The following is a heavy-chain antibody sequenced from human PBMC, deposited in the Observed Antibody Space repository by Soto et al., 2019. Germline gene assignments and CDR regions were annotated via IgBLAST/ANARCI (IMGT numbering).Heavy chain of an antibody. CDR3: ARSYYYGSGSYYKPLYYYYYYMDV. V-gene: IGHV4-31*03. Sequence: PSETLSLTCTVSGGSISSGGYYWSWIRQHPGKGLEWIGYIYYSGSTYYNPSLKSRVTISVDTSKNQFSLKLSSVTAADTAVYYCARSYYYGSGSYYKPLYYYYYYMDVWGKGTTVTVSS. CDR2: IYYSGST. J-gene: IGHJ6*03. CDR1: GGSISSGGYY. D-gene: IGHD3-10*01.